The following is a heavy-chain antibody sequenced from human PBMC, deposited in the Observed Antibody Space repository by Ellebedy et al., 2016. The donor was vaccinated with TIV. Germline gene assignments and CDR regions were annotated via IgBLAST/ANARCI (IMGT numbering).Heavy chain of an antibody. J-gene: IGHJ4*02. Sequence: MPGGSLRLSCAVPGGSISSSNWWSWVRQPPGKGLEWIAEIYHSGSTNYNPSLKSRVTISVDKSKNQFSLKLSSVTAADTAVYYCARGRDSSGYVDYWGQGTLVTVSS. CDR2: IYHSGST. CDR3: ARGRDSSGYVDY. V-gene: IGHV4-4*02. CDR1: GGSISSSNW. D-gene: IGHD3-22*01.